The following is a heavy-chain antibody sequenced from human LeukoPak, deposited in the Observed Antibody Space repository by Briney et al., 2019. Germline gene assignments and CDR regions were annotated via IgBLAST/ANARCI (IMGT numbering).Heavy chain of an antibody. D-gene: IGHD1-26*01. J-gene: IGHJ5*02. CDR2: IYYSGST. Sequence: KPSETLSLTCTVSGGSISSSSYYWGWIRQPPGKGLEWIVSIYYSGSTYYNPSLKSRVTISVDTSKNQLSLKLSSLTAADTAVYYCARHEYSGSYYGLSWFDPWGQGTLVTVSS. V-gene: IGHV4-39*01. CDR1: GGSISSSSYY. CDR3: ARHEYSGSYYGLSWFDP.